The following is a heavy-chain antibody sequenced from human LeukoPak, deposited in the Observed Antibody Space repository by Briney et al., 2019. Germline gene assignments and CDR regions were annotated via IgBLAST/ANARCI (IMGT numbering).Heavy chain of an antibody. CDR3: AREKAYGDFLSDLDY. Sequence: AGGSLRLSCAASGFTFSSYWMSWVRQAPGKGLEWVANIEPDGSGQYYVDSVKGRFTISRDNAKNSLYLQMNSLRAEDTAVYFCAREKAYGDFLSDLDYWGQGTLVTVSS. CDR1: GFTFSSYW. J-gene: IGHJ4*02. CDR2: IEPDGSGQ. V-gene: IGHV3-7*01. D-gene: IGHD3-3*01.